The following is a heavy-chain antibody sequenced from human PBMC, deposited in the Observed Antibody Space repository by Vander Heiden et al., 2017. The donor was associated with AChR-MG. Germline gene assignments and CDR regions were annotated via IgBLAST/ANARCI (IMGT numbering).Heavy chain of an antibody. Sequence: EVHLVQSGPEVKKPGESLNISCKASGYDFTDHWIGGVRQMPGKGLEWMGIIYPGDSDTKYSPSFQGQVTISVDKSISTAYLQWSSLKASDTAMYYCARPDLDLNWFDPWGQGTLVTVSS. CDR1: GYDFTDHW. CDR3: ARPDLDLNWFDP. CDR2: IYPGDSDT. V-gene: IGHV5-51*03. J-gene: IGHJ5*02. D-gene: IGHD3-9*01.